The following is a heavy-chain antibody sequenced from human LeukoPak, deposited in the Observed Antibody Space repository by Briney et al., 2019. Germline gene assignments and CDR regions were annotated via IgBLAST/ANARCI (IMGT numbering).Heavy chain of an antibody. J-gene: IGHJ4*02. D-gene: IGHD4-23*01. Sequence: ASVKVSCKASGYTFTSYAMHWVRRAPGQRLEWMGWINAGNGNTKYSQKFQGRVTITRDTSASTAYMELSSLRSEDTAVYYCARDPRDYGGNSDWDYWGQGTLVTVSS. V-gene: IGHV1-3*01. CDR3: ARDPRDYGGNSDWDY. CDR2: INAGNGNT. CDR1: GYTFTSYA.